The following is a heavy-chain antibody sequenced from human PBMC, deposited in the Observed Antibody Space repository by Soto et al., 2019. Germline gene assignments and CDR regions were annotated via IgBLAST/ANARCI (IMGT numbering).Heavy chain of an antibody. V-gene: IGHV1-18*01. D-gene: IGHD2-15*01. CDR1: GYSFDTFG. CDR3: ARCYCSVGSCFTCWHFDL. J-gene: IGHJ2*01. Sequence: QVQVVQSGAEVKKPGASVKVACKASGYSFDTFGMSWVRQAPGQGLEWMGWISIEKGDTNSAQKFQDRVTMTKDTSTSTAYMELRSLTSADTAVYYCARCYCSVGSCFTCWHFDLWGRGTLVTVSS. CDR2: ISIEKGDT.